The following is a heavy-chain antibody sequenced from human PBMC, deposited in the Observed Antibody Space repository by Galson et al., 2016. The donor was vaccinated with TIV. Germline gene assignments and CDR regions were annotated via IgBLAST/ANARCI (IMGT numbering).Heavy chain of an antibody. Sequence: SLRLSCAASVFTFDAYWMNWVRQAPGKGLEWVANINLDGDKQYYLDSVKGRFSISRDNGRNLLYLHMSSLRAEDSAVYYCARAYDSSGYYRAGGALDIWGRGTMVTVSP. J-gene: IGHJ3*02. CDR3: ARAYDSSGYYRAGGALDI. D-gene: IGHD3-22*01. V-gene: IGHV3-7*04. CDR1: VFTFDAYW. CDR2: INLDGDKQ.